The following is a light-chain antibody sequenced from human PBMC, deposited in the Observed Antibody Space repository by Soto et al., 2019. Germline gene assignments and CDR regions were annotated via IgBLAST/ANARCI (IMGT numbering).Light chain of an antibody. CDR3: QQYKDWPTT. CDR2: GAS. Sequence: EVVLTQSPGTLSLSRGERATLSCRASQSVSNNYSAWYQQKPGQAPRLLIYGASNRATGIPDRFSGSGAGTDFTLTITSLQSEDFGVYFCQQYKDWPTTFGQGTKVDIK. CDR1: QSVSNNY. V-gene: IGKV3-20*01. J-gene: IGKJ1*01.